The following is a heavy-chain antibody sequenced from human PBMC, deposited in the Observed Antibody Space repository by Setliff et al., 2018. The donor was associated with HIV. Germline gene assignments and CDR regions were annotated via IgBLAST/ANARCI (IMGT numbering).Heavy chain of an antibody. CDR3: ARDGDYGEPFDY. Sequence: GASVKVSCKASGYTFTGYYMHWVRQAPGQGLEWMGGIIPIFGTANYAQKFQGRVTITADESTSTAYMELNSLRSEDTAVYYCARDGDYGEPFDYWGQGTLVTVSS. V-gene: IGHV1-69*13. CDR1: GYTFTGYY. CDR2: IIPIFGTA. D-gene: IGHD4-17*01. J-gene: IGHJ4*02.